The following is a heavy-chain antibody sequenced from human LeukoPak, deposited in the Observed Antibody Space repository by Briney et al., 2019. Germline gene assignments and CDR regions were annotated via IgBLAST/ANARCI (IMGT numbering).Heavy chain of an antibody. J-gene: IGHJ4*02. D-gene: IGHD3-22*01. CDR1: GFTFSSYW. V-gene: IGHV3-74*01. CDR3: AGGTRGYYYDSSGYLGY. Sequence: PGGSLRLSCAASGFTFSSYWMHWVRQAPGKGLVWVSRINSDGSSTSYADSVKGRFTISRDNAKNTLYPQMNSLRAEDTAVYYCAGGTRGYYYDSSGYLGYWGQGTLVTVSS. CDR2: INSDGSST.